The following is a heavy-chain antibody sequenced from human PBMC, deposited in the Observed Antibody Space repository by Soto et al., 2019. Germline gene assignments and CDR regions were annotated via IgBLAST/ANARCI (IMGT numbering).Heavy chain of an antibody. V-gene: IGHV3-72*01. Sequence: EVQLVESGGGLVQPGGSLRLSCAASGFTFSDHYMDWVRQAPGKGLEWVGRSRNKANSYTTEYAASVKGRFTVSRDDSKNSLYLQMNSLKTEDTAVYYCARVVLPKDYFDYWGQGTLVTVSS. CDR3: ARVVLPKDYFDY. CDR1: GFTFSDHY. D-gene: IGHD2-2*01. CDR2: SRNKANSYTT. J-gene: IGHJ4*02.